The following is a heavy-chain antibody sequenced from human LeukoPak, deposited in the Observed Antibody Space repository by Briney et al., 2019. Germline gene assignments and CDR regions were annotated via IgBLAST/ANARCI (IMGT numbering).Heavy chain of an antibody. Sequence: GGSLRLSCGASGFSFSDSWMSWVRQAPGPGLEWVADINKDGSVKEYVDSVKGRFNISRDNAKNSLYLQMASLRAEDTAVYYCATYTNWVAGDVWGQGTTVSVSS. J-gene: IGHJ6*02. CDR1: GFSFSDSW. CDR2: INKDGSVK. V-gene: IGHV3-7*01. D-gene: IGHD7-27*01. CDR3: ATYTNWVAGDV.